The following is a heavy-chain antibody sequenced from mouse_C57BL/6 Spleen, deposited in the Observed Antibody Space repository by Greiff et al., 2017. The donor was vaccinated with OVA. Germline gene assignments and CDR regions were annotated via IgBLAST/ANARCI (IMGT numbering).Heavy chain of an antibody. Sequence: EVKLMESGGGLVQPGESLKLSCESNEYEFPSHDMSWVRKTPEKRLELVAALNSDGGSTYYPDTMERRFIISRDNTKKTLYLQMSSLRAEDTALYYCARHSNYGYFDVWGTGTTVTVSS. CDR1: EYEFPSHD. CDR3: ARHSNYGYFDV. J-gene: IGHJ1*03. CDR2: LNSDGGST. D-gene: IGHD2-5*01. V-gene: IGHV5-2*01.